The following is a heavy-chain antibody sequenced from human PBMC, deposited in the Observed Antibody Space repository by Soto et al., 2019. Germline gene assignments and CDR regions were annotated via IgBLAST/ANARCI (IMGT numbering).Heavy chain of an antibody. CDR1: GFTFSSYD. CDR3: AAGGFGELIPNY. V-gene: IGHV3-13*01. J-gene: IGHJ3*01. Sequence: GGSLRLSCAASGFTFSSYDMHWVRQATGKGLEWVSAIGTAGDTYYPGSVKGRFTISRENAKNSLYLQMNSLRAGDTAVYYCAAGGFGELIPNYWGQGTMVTVSS. D-gene: IGHD3-10*01. CDR2: IGTAGDT.